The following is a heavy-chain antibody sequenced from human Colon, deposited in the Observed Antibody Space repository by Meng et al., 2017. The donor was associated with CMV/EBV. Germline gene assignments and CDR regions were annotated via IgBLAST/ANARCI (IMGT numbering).Heavy chain of an antibody. CDR1: GYTFTNFG. CDR3: ARELARGGY. J-gene: IGHJ4*02. Sequence: VQLVQAGAEVKKPGASVKVSRKTSGYTFTNFGISWVRQAPGQGLEWMAYISPYNGDTNYAQRFQGRVALTTDTSTSTVYMELGSLTSDDTAMYYCARELARGGYWGQGTLVTVSS. V-gene: IGHV1-18*01. CDR2: ISPYNGDT.